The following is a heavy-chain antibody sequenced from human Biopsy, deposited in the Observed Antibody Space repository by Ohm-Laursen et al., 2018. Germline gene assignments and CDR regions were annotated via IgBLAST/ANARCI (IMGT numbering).Heavy chain of an antibody. J-gene: IGHJ4*02. Sequence: GSLRLSCTASGFTFSRSVMHWVRQAPGKGLMWVSRIHGDERSATYAEPVKGRFTTSRDSSKNTLYLQMNSLRVEDTAVYYCARGPSGVATIGRGQGTLVTVPS. V-gene: IGHV3-74*03. CDR1: GFTFSRSV. CDR2: IHGDERSA. D-gene: IGHD5-24*01. CDR3: ARGPSGVATIG.